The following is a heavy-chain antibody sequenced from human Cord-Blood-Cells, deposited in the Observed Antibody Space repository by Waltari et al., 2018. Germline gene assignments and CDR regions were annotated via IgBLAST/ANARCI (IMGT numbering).Heavy chain of an antibody. CDR3: ATEFKGYGSGSYYFDY. Sequence: QVQLVQSGAEVKKPGAAVKVSCKVSGYTLTDLPMHWVRQAPEKGLERMGGFDPEDGETIYAQKFQGRVTMTEDTSTDTAYMELSSLRSEDTAVYYCATEFKGYGSGSYYFDYWGQGTLVTVSS. J-gene: IGHJ4*02. CDR1: GYTLTDLP. D-gene: IGHD3-10*01. V-gene: IGHV1-24*01. CDR2: FDPEDGET.